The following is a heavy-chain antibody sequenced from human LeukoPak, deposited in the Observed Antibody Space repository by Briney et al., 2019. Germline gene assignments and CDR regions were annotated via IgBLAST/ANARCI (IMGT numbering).Heavy chain of an antibody. V-gene: IGHV3-7*01. CDR1: GFTFSSYW. D-gene: IGHD5-18*01. CDR2: IKQDGSEK. J-gene: IGHJ4*02. CDR3: ASDGVDTGMVRTPDY. Sequence: PGGSLRLSCAASGFTFSSYWMSWVRQAPGKGLEGVANIKQDGSEKYYVDSVKGRFTISRDNAKNSLYLQMNSLRAEDTAVYYCASDGVDTGMVRTPDYWGQGTLVTVSS.